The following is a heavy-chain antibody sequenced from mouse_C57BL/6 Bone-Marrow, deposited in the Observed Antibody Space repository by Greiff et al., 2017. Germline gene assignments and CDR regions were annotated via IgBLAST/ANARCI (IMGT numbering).Heavy chain of an antibody. V-gene: IGHV1-26*01. CDR2: INPNNGGT. D-gene: IGHD1-1*02. Sequence: EVQLQQSGPELVKPGASVKISCKASGYTFTDYYMNWVKQSHGKSLEWIGDINPNNGGTSYNQKFKGKATLTVDKSSSTAYMALRSLTSEDSAVYYCARLWSYYFDYWGQGTTLTVSS. J-gene: IGHJ2*01. CDR3: ARLWSYYFDY. CDR1: GYTFTDYY.